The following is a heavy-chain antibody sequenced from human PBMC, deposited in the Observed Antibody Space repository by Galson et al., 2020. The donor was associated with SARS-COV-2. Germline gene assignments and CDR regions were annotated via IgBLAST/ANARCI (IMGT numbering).Heavy chain of an antibody. J-gene: IGHJ3*02. CDR3: AREGLEVRGADAFDI. D-gene: IGHD3-10*01. CDR2: ISYDGSNK. V-gene: IGHV3-30*04. CDR1: AFTFSSYA. Sequence: GGSLRLSCAASAFTFSSYAMHWVRQAPGKGLEGVAIISYDGSNKYYADSVKGRFTISRDNSKNTLYLQMNSLRAEDTAVYYCAREGLEVRGADAFDIWGQGTMVTVSS.